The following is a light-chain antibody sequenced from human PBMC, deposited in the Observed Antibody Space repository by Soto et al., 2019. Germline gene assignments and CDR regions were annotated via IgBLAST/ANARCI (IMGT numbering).Light chain of an antibody. J-gene: IGKJ4*01. Sequence: DVVMTQSPLSLPVTLGQPASISCRSSQSLVYKDGNTYLNWFQQRPGQSPRRLIYRVSNRDSGVPGRFRGSGSGPDFTLKTSRGEAAGVGVYYCMQGTHSPLTLGGGTKVELK. CDR3: MQGTHSPLT. V-gene: IGKV2-30*01. CDR2: RVS. CDR1: QSLVYKDGNTY.